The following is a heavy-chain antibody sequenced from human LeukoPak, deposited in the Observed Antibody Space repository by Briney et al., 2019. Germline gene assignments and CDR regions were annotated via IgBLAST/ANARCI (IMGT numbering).Heavy chain of an antibody. Sequence: GASVKVSCKASGYTFTDYYMHWVQQAPGKGLEWMGRVDPEDGETIYAEKFQGRVTITADTSTDTAYMELSSLRSEDTAVYYCARTVRGVIAPWGQGTLVTVSS. CDR2: VDPEDGET. CDR1: GYTFTDYY. CDR3: ARTVRGVIAP. J-gene: IGHJ5*02. D-gene: IGHD3-10*01. V-gene: IGHV1-69-2*01.